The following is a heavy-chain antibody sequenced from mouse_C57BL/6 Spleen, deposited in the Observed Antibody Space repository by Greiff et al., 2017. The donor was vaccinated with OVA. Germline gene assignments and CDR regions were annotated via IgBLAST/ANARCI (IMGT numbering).Heavy chain of an antibody. CDR3: ARNYGSSYGGYFDY. D-gene: IGHD1-1*01. CDR2: IDPSDSYT. CDR1: GYTFTSYW. J-gene: IGHJ2*01. Sequence: VKLMESGAELVKPGASVKLSCKASGYTFTSYWMQWVKPRPGQGLEWIGEIDPSDSYTNYNQKFKGKATLTVDTSSSTAYMQLSSLTSEDSAVYYCARNYGSSYGGYFDYWGQGTTLTVSS. V-gene: IGHV1-50*01.